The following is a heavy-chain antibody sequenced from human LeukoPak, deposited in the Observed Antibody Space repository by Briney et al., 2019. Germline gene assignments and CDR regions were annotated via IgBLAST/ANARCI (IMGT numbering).Heavy chain of an antibody. J-gene: IGHJ6*04. D-gene: IGHD3-10*01. V-gene: IGHV4-59*01. CDR2: IYYSGST. Sequence: SETLSRTCTVSGGSISSYYWSWIRQPPGKGLEWIGYIYYSGSTNYNPSLKSRVTISVDTSKNQFSLKLSSVTAADTAVYYCAREGRVHKSAGMDVWGKGTTVTVSS. CDR1: GGSISSYY. CDR3: AREGRVHKSAGMDV.